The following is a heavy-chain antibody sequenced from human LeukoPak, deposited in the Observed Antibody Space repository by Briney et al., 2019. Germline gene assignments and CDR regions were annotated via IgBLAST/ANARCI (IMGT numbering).Heavy chain of an antibody. D-gene: IGHD6-6*01. V-gene: IGHV3-21*01. Sequence: GGSLRLSCAASGFTFTSSAMSWVRQAPGKGLEWVSSISSSSSYIYYADSVKGRFTISRDNANNLLYLQMNSLRAEDTAVYYCARESFAARWDWGQGTLVTVSS. CDR2: ISSSSSYI. J-gene: IGHJ4*02. CDR1: GFTFTSSA. CDR3: ARESFAARWD.